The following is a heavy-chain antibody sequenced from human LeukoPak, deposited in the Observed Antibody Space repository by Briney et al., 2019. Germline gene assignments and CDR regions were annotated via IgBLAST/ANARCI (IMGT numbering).Heavy chain of an antibody. CDR2: ISGSGGST. Sequence: QPGGSLRLSCTASGFTFSSYDMSWVRQAPGKGLEWVSAISGSGGSTYYADSVKGRFTISRDNSKNSLYLQVNSLRAEDTAVYYCAKGGVVPAAILLWFDLWGQGTLVTVSS. V-gene: IGHV3-23*01. CDR3: AKGGVVPAAILLWFDL. J-gene: IGHJ5*02. D-gene: IGHD2-2*01. CDR1: GFTFSSYD.